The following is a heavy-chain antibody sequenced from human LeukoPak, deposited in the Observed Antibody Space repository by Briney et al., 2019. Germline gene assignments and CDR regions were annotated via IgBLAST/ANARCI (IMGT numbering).Heavy chain of an antibody. CDR3: ARGPRNYDFWSGYPIQPTNWFDP. CDR1: GGSFSGYY. Sequence: TSETLSLTCAVYGGSFSGYYWSWIRQPPGKGLEWIGEINHSGSTNYNPSLKSRVTISVDTSKNQFSLELSSVTAADTAVYYCARGPRNYDFWSGYPIQPTNWFDPWGQGTLVTVSS. D-gene: IGHD3-3*01. CDR2: INHSGST. J-gene: IGHJ5*02. V-gene: IGHV4-34*01.